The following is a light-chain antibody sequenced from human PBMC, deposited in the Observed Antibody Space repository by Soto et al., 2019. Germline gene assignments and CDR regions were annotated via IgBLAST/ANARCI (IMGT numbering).Light chain of an antibody. CDR2: VTS. CDR3: QQYHNLWT. CDR1: QRIRTY. J-gene: IGKJ1*01. Sequence: DIQMTQSPSSLSASVGDRVIITCRASQRIRTYLNWYQQKPGEAPKLLIYVTSNLQSGVPPRFSGSGSGTDFTLTISRLEPEDFALYYCQQYHNLWTFGQGTKVDIK. V-gene: IGKV1-39*01.